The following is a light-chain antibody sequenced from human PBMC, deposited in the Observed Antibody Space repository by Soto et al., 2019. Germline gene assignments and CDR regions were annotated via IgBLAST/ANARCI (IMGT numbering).Light chain of an antibody. CDR2: DAS. CDR3: QQYDNFPIT. J-gene: IGKJ5*01. V-gene: IGKV1-33*01. Sequence: DIQMTRSPSSLSASVGDRVTITYQASQDISKYLNWYQQKPGKAPKLLIYDASNLEIGVPSRFSGSGSGTDFTFTISSLQPEDIATYYCQQYDNFPITFGQGTRLEIK. CDR1: QDISKY.